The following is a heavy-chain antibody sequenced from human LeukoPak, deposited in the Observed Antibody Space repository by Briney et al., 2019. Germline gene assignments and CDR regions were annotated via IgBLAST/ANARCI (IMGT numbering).Heavy chain of an antibody. D-gene: IGHD5-24*01. CDR2: ISWDGGTT. CDR1: GFTFDDYA. CDR3: ASGDGSEGSTELGG. J-gene: IGHJ4*02. V-gene: IGHV3-43D*03. Sequence: GGSLRLSCAASGFTFDDYAMHWVRQAPGKGLEWVSLISWDGGTTYYADSVKGRFTISRDNSKNSLYLQMNSLRAEDTALYYCASGDGSEGSTELGGWGQGTLVTVSS.